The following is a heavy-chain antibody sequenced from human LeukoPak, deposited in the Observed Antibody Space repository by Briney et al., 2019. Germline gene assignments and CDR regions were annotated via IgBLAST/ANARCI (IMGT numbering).Heavy chain of an antibody. CDR2: INRDGSDI. Sequence: GGSLRLSCVVSGFTFSDFWISWVRQAPAKGLEWVANINRDGSDIYYVDSVKGRFTISRDNAKNSLYLHMNSLRAEDTAVYYCVTDRNRGGSYWGQGTLVTVSS. D-gene: IGHD3-16*01. J-gene: IGHJ4*02. CDR1: GFTFSDFW. V-gene: IGHV3-7*01. CDR3: VTDRNRGGSY.